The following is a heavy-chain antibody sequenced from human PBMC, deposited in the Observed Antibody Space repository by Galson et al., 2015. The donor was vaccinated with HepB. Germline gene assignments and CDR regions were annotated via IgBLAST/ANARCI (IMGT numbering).Heavy chain of an antibody. V-gene: IGHV3-23*01. D-gene: IGHD3-3*01. J-gene: IGHJ6*03. CDR3: ARGGGTYYDIWRAQAPRTYYYYYMDV. CDR2: ISGSGGSTYYADST. Sequence: SLRLSCAGSGFTFSSYGMSWFRQAPGKGLEWVSVISGSGGSTYYADSTYYADSVKGRFTISRDNSKNTLYLQMNSLRAEDTAVYYCARGGGTYYDIWRAQAPRTYYYYYMDVWSKGTSGTVSS. CDR1: GFTFSSYG.